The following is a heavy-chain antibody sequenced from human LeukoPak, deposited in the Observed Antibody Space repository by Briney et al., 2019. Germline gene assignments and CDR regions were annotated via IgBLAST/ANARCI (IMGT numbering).Heavy chain of an antibody. CDR3: ARGIIGVAITGAFDI. Sequence: SETLSLTCTVSGGSVSSGSYYWNWIRQPPGRGLEWIGYIYYSGSTSYNPSLKSRVTISVDTSKSHFSLKLSSVTAADTAIYYCARGIIGVAITGAFDIWGQGTMVTVSS. CDR1: GGSVSSGSYY. CDR2: IYYSGST. J-gene: IGHJ3*02. D-gene: IGHD3-3*02. V-gene: IGHV4-61*01.